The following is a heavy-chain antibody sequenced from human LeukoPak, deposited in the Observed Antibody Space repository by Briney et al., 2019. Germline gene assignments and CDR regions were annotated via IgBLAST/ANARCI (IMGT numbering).Heavy chain of an antibody. J-gene: IGHJ4*02. CDR3: AASGGYDY. CDR1: GYTLPELS. Sequence: ASVKVSCKVSGYTLPELSIHWVRRAPGRGLEWMGGFDPENGETVSARRLQGRLTMTEDTSSDTAYMELSSLTSEDTAVYYCAASGGYDYWGQGTLITVSS. V-gene: IGHV1-24*01. D-gene: IGHD3-16*01. CDR2: FDPENGET.